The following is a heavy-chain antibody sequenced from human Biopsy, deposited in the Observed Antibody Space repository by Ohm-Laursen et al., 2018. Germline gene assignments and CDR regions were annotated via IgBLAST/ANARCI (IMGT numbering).Heavy chain of an antibody. Sequence: TLSLTCTVSGGSISSDYWSWIRQTPGKGLEWIGYIYYSGSTNYNPSLKSRVTISVDTSKNQFSLRLNSVTAADTAVYYCARATNSTGWPYYYFYGMDGWGQGTTVTVSS. V-gene: IGHV4-59*01. D-gene: IGHD2/OR15-2a*01. J-gene: IGHJ6*02. CDR1: GGSISSDY. CDR2: IYYSGST. CDR3: ARATNSTGWPYYYFYGMDG.